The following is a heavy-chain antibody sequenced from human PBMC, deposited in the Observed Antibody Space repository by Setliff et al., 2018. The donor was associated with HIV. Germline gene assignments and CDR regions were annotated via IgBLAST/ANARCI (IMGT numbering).Heavy chain of an antibody. D-gene: IGHD1-26*01. Sequence: SETLSLTCSVSGASISSSSYYWGWSRQPPGKGLEWIGSISYSGSTYYNPSLKSRVTISVDTSKNQFSLKLSSVTAADTAVYYCARYGGSYPWIGYYYYMDVWGKGTTVTVSS. J-gene: IGHJ6*03. CDR1: GASISSSSYY. CDR2: ISYSGST. CDR3: ARYGGSYPWIGYYYYMDV. V-gene: IGHV4-39*07.